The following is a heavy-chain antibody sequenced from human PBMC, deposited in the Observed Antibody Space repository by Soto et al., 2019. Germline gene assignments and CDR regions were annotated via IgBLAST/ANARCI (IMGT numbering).Heavy chain of an antibody. Sequence: ASVKVSCKASGYTFTSYGISWVRQAPGQGLEWMGWISAYNGNTNYAQKLQGRVTMTTDTSTSTAYMELRSLRSDDTAVYYCARGLDSSSFYFGGGYMDVWGKGTTVTVSS. J-gene: IGHJ6*03. V-gene: IGHV1-18*01. CDR2: ISAYNGNT. CDR3: ARGLDSSSFYFGGGYMDV. D-gene: IGHD6-13*01. CDR1: GYTFTSYG.